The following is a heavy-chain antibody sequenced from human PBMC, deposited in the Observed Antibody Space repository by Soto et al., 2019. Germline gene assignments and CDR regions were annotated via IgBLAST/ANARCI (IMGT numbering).Heavy chain of an antibody. D-gene: IGHD1-26*01. Sequence: EVQLVESGGGLVKPGGSLRLSCAASGFTFSDAWMSWVRQAPGKGLEWVGRIKRKTDGGTIDYAAPVKGRFTISRDDSKNTLYLQMNSLKNEDTAVYYCSTDGWEWGQGTLVAVSS. J-gene: IGHJ4*02. CDR3: STDGWE. CDR2: IKRKTDGGTI. V-gene: IGHV3-15*01. CDR1: GFTFSDAW.